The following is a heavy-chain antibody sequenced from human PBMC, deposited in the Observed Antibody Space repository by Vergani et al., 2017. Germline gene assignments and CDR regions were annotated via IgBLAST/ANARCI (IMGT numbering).Heavy chain of an antibody. CDR1: GFTFSGHA. J-gene: IGHJ1*01. CDR2: ISYDGTQK. Sequence: VQLLESGGGVVQPGGSLRLSCAASGFTFSGHAMHWVRQAPGKGLEWVAVISYDGTQKYYADSVKGRFTISRDNSKSTLYLQMNSLRTEDTAVYYCATKSCGTPGCQIGYFREWGQGTLVTVSS. V-gene: IGHV3-30*03. CDR3: ATKSCGTPGCQIGYFRE. D-gene: IGHD1-1*01.